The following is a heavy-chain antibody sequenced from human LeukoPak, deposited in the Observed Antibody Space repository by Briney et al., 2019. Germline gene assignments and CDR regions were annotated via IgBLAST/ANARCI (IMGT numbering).Heavy chain of an antibody. J-gene: IGHJ5*02. CDR3: ARGGTMGNANWFDP. CDR1: GGSISNYY. Sequence: TSETLSLTCTVSGGSISNYYWSWIRQPAGKGLEWIGRIYSNGDTNYNPSLKSRLTMSVDTSKNQFSLNLYSVTAADTAVYYCARGGTMGNANWFDPWGQGTLVTLSS. CDR2: IYSNGDT. V-gene: IGHV4-4*07. D-gene: IGHD3-16*01.